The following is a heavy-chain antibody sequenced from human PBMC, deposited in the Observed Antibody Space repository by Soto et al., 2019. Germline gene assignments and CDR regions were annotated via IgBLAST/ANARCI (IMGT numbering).Heavy chain of an antibody. CDR2: IYYSGST. CDR1: GGSISSYY. J-gene: IGHJ3*02. V-gene: IGHV4-59*01. D-gene: IGHD3-22*01. Sequence: SETLSLTCTVSGGSISSYYWSWIRQPPGKGLEWIGYIYYSGSTNYNPSLKSRVTISVDTSKNQFSLKLSSVTAADTAVYYCARECYYDSSGYYRDAFDIWGQGTMVTVSS. CDR3: ARECYYDSSGYYRDAFDI.